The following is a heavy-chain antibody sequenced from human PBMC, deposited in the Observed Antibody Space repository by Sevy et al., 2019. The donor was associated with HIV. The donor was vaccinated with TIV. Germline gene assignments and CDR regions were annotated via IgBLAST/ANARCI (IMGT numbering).Heavy chain of an antibody. CDR3: ARENTFLEWLLYPTDDFDI. CDR2: ISSSSSTI. V-gene: IGHV3-48*01. D-gene: IGHD3-3*02. J-gene: IGHJ3*02. CDR1: GFTFSSYS. Sequence: GGSLRLSCAASGFTFSSYSMNWVRQAPGKGLEWISYISSSSSTIYYADSVKGRFTISRDNAKNSLYLQMKSLRAEDTAVYYCARENTFLEWLLYPTDDFDIWGQGTMVTVSS.